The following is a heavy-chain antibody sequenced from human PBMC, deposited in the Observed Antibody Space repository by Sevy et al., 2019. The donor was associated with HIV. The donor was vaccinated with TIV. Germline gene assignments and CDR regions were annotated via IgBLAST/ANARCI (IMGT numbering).Heavy chain of an antibody. CDR2: IVVGSGNT. V-gene: IGHV1-58*02. D-gene: IGHD3-22*01. J-gene: IGHJ6*02. CDR3: AADRLDYYYDSSVTSYGMDV. CDR1: GFTFTSSA. Sequence: ASVKVSCKASGFTFTSSAMQWVRQARGQRLEWIGWIVVGSGNTNYAQKFQERVTITRDMSTSTAYMELSSLGSEETAVYYCAADRLDYYYDSSVTSYGMDVWGQGTTVTVSS.